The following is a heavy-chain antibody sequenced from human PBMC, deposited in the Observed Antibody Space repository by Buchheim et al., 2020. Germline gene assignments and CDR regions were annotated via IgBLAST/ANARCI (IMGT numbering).Heavy chain of an antibody. CDR2: ISYDESNK. CDR3: ARVALGLLWFGEKGEYYFDY. Sequence: QMVESGGGVVQPGTSLRLSCAASGFTFNIYAMHWVRQAPGKGLEWVAVISYDESNKQYGDSVKGRFTISRDNFKNTLYLQMNSLRAEDTALYHCARVALGLLWFGEKGEYYFDYWGQGTL. D-gene: IGHD3-10*01. V-gene: IGHV3-30*04. CDR1: GFTFNIYA. J-gene: IGHJ4*02.